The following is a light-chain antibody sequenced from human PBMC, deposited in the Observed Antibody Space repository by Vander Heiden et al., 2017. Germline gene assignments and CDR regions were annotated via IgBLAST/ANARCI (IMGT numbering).Light chain of an antibody. CDR2: DVS. CDR1: SSDVGVYDY. V-gene: IGLV2-11*01. J-gene: IGLJ2*01. CDR3: CSYAGSYLVV. Sequence: QSALTQPRSVSGSPGQSVTISRTGTSSDVGVYDYVSWYQHHPGKAPKLIIYDVSKRPSGVPDRFSGSKSGNTASLTISGLQAEDEADYSCCSYAGSYLVVFGGGTKLTVL.